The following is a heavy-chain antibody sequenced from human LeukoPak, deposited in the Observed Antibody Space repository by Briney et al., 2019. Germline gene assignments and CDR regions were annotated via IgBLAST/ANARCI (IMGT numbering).Heavy chain of an antibody. D-gene: IGHD6-19*01. Sequence: SVKVSCKASGGTFSSYAISWVRQAPGQGLEWMGGIIPIFGTANYAQKFQGRVTVTADKSTSTAYMELSSLRSEDTAVYYCASRDSSGWYVPLDYWGQGTLVTVSS. CDR3: ASRDSSGWYVPLDY. CDR1: GGTFSSYA. J-gene: IGHJ4*02. V-gene: IGHV1-69*06. CDR2: IIPIFGTA.